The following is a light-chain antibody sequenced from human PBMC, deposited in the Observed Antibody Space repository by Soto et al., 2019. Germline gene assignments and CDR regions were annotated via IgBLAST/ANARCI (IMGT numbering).Light chain of an antibody. Sequence: DIQMTQSPSTLSASVGDRVTITCRASQSISNYLAWYQQKPGKAPKGLIYDASSFEGGVPLRFSGSGSGTEFTLTISSLQPDDFASCYCQEYDSYSSSFGQGTKLQIK. J-gene: IGKJ2*01. CDR3: QEYDSYSSS. CDR2: DAS. V-gene: IGKV1-5*01. CDR1: QSISNY.